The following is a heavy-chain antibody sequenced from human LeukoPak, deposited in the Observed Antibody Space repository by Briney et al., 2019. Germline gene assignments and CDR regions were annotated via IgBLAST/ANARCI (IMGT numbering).Heavy chain of an antibody. CDR2: IIPIFGTA. V-gene: IGHV1-69*06. CDR1: GGTFSSYA. J-gene: IGHJ5*02. D-gene: IGHD3-22*01. CDR3: ARGVHVRTYDSHHNCFDP. Sequence: EASVKVSCKASGGTFSSYAISWVRQAPGQGLEWMGGIIPIFGTANYAQKFQGRVTITADKSTSTAYMELSSLRSEDTAVYYCARGVHVRTYDSHHNCFDPWGQGTLVTVSS.